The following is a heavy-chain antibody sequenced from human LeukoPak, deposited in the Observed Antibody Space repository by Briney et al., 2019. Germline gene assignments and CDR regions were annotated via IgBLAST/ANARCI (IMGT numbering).Heavy chain of an antibody. V-gene: IGHV3-30*03. CDR3: ARDLFDY. CDR1: GFTFSSYG. Sequence: PGRSLSLSCAASGFTFSSYGMHWVRQAPGKGLEWVAVISYDGSNKYYADSVKGRFTISRDNSKNTLYLQMNSLRAEDTAVYYCARDLFDYWGQGTLVTVSS. CDR2: ISYDGSNK. J-gene: IGHJ4*02.